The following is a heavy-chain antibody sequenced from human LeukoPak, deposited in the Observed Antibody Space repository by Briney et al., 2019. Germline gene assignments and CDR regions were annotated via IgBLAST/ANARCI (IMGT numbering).Heavy chain of an antibody. V-gene: IGHV3-23*01. CDR2: INDSGGST. J-gene: IGHJ4*02. CDR3: ARQPTWAFANFAY. D-gene: IGHD1-26*01. Sequence: GGSLRLSCAASGFTFNSYPMSWVRQAPGKGLEWVSVINDSGGSTYYADSAKGRFTISRDNSKNTLYLQMSGLRVEDTAVYYCARQPTWAFANFAYWGQGTLVTVSS. CDR1: GFTFNSYP.